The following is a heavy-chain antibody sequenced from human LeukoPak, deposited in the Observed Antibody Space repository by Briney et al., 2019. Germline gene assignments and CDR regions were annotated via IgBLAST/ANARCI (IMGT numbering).Heavy chain of an antibody. CDR1: GFTFSRYG. D-gene: IGHD5-24*01. CDR3: AKSGYNRFDY. CDR2: ISPSGGGT. Sequence: PTGGSLRLSCAASGFTFSRYGMNWVRQAPGKGLEWVSGISPSGGGTYYADSVKGRFTISRDDSKNTLSLQMNSLRVEDTAVYYCAKSGYNRFDYWGQGTLVTVSS. V-gene: IGHV3-23*01. J-gene: IGHJ4*02.